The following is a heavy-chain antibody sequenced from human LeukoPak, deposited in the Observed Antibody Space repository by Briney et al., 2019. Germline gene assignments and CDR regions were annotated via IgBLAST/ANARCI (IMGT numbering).Heavy chain of an antibody. CDR2: ISAYDGNT. CDR3: ARDGYGSGKGYFDY. J-gene: IGHJ4*02. D-gene: IGHD3-10*01. Sequence: ASVKVSCRASGYTFTCYGFTWVRQAPGQGPEWMGWISAYDGNTNSAQKFQGRVTMTTDTSSSTAYMELRSLTSDDTAVYYCARDGYGSGKGYFDYWGQGTLVTVSS. V-gene: IGHV1-18*01. CDR1: GYTFTCYG.